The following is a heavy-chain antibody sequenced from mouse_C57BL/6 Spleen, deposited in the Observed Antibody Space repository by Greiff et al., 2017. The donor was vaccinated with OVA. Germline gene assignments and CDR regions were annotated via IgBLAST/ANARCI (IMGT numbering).Heavy chain of an antibody. Sequence: QVHVKQSGAELVKPGASVKMSCKASGYTFTTYPIEWMKQNHGKSLEWIGNFHPYNDDTKYNEKFKGKATLTVEKSSSTVYLELSRLTSDDSAVYYCARGGAAQAWFDYWGQGTTLTVSS. D-gene: IGHD3-2*02. CDR3: ARGGAAQAWFDY. J-gene: IGHJ2*01. CDR2: FHPYNDDT. CDR1: GYTFTTYP. V-gene: IGHV1-47*01.